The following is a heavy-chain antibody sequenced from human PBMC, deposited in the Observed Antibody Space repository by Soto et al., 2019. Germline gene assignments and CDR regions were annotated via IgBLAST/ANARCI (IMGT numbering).Heavy chain of an antibody. J-gene: IGHJ4*02. CDR1: GFTFSSYA. Sequence: GGSLRLSCAASGFTFSSYAMSWVRQAPGKGLEWVSAISGSGGSTYYADSVKGRFTISRDNSKNTLYLQMNSLRAEDTAVYYCATLRYFDWLSSDLDYWGQGTLVTVSS. CDR3: ATLRYFDWLSSDLDY. V-gene: IGHV3-23*01. D-gene: IGHD3-9*01. CDR2: ISGSGGST.